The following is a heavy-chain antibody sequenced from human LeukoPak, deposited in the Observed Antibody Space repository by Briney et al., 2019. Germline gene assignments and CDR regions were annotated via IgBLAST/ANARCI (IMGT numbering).Heavy chain of an antibody. CDR3: VGDYYGGHSNGPDY. CDR2: INPSSGST. Sequence: GASVKVSCKASGYTVTRYHMHWVRQAPGQGLEWMGIINPSSGSTRYAQKLQGRVTVTTDTSTSTVYMELSSLTSEDTAVYYCVGDYYGGHSNGPDYWGQGTVVTVSS. J-gene: IGHJ4*02. V-gene: IGHV1-46*04. D-gene: IGHD4-23*01. CDR1: GYTVTRYH.